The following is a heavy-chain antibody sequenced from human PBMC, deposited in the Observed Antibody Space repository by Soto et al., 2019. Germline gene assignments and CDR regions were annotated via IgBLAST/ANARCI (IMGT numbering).Heavy chain of an antibody. D-gene: IGHD6-13*01. Sequence: GGSLRLSCAASGFTFSSYAMHWVRQAPGKGLEWVAVISYDGSNKYYADSVKGRFTISRDNSKNTLYLQMNSLRAEDTAVYYCARVIRSWFDAFDIWGQGTMVTVSS. CDR2: ISYDGSNK. CDR1: GFTFSSYA. CDR3: ARVIRSWFDAFDI. J-gene: IGHJ3*02. V-gene: IGHV3-30-3*01.